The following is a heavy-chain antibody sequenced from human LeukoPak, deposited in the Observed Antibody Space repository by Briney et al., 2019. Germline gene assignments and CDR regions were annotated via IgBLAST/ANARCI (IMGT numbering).Heavy chain of an antibody. CDR2: IYTSGST. D-gene: IGHD5-18*01. CDR1: GGSISSYY. Sequence: SKTLSLTCTVSGGSISSYYWSWIRQPAGKGLEWIGRIYTSGSTNYNPSLKSRVTMSVDTSKNQFSLKLSSVTAADTAVYYCATSYSYGPMGIYYFDYWGQGTLVTVSS. V-gene: IGHV4-4*07. CDR3: ATSYSYGPMGIYYFDY. J-gene: IGHJ4*02.